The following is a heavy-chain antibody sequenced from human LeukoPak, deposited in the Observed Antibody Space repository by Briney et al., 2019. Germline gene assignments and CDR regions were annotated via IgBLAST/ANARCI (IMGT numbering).Heavy chain of an antibody. CDR3: AREDYYDSSGYYAY. J-gene: IGHJ4*02. V-gene: IGHV1-69*01. D-gene: IGHD3-22*01. CDR2: IIPIFGTA. CDR1: GGTFSSYA. Sequence: ASVKVSCKASGGTFSSYAISWVRQAPGQGLEWMGGIIPIFGTANCAQKFQGRVTITADESTSTAYMELSSLRSEDTAVYYCAREDYYDSSGYYAYWGQGTLVTVSS.